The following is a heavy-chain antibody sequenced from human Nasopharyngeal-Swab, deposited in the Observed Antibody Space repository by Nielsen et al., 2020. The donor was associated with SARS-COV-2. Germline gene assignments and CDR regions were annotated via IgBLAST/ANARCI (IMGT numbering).Heavy chain of an antibody. CDR1: GASVISSY. CDR3: AKEGEGGPNYFEF. D-gene: IGHD3-10*01. CDR2: IYKNGYT. Sequence: SETLSLTCTVSGASVISSYWSWLRQTPGKGLEWMGFIYKNGYTNYNPSLKSRFTMSLETSRKQFSLRLRSAPAADTAMYYCAKEGEGGPNYFEFWGQGNMVNVSS. J-gene: IGHJ4*01. V-gene: IGHV4-59*02.